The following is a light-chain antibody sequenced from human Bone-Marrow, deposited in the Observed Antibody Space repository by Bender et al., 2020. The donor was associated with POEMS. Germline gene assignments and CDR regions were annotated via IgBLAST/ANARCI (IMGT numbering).Light chain of an antibody. Sequence: QSALTQPPSASGSPGQSVTISCTGTSSDVGGYNYVSWYQQHPSKAPRLMIYEVNRRPSGVSHRFSGSKSGNTASLTISGLQAEDEADYYCSSYAQSSPFMLFGGGTKLTVL. CDR2: EVN. CDR3: SSYAQSSPFML. J-gene: IGLJ3*02. V-gene: IGLV2-23*02. CDR1: SSDVGGYNY.